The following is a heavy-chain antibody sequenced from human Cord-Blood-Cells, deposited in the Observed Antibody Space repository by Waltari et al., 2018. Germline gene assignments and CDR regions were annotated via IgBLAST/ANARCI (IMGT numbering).Heavy chain of an antibody. CDR1: GFTCRSYS. J-gene: IGHJ3*02. Sequence: EVQLVESGGGLVQPGGSLRLSCAASGFTCRSYSMNWVRQAPGKGLEWVSYISSSSSTIYYADSVKGRFTISRDNAKNSLYLQMNSLRAEDTAVYYCARRSRRDAFDIWGQGTMVTVSS. CDR3: ARRSRRDAFDI. V-gene: IGHV3-48*01. CDR2: ISSSSSTI.